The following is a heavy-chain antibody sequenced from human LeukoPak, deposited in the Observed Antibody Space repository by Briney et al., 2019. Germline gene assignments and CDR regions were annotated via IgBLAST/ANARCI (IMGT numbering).Heavy chain of an antibody. J-gene: IGHJ5*02. Sequence: SETLSLTCAVYGGSFSGYYWSWIRQPPGKGLEWIGEINHSGSTNYNPSLKSRVTISVDTSKKQFSLKLSSVTAADTAVYYCAREGGYCSSTSCRNWFDPWGQGTLVTVSS. CDR3: AREGGYCSSTSCRNWFDP. CDR1: GGSFSGYY. D-gene: IGHD2-2*01. V-gene: IGHV4-34*01. CDR2: INHSGST.